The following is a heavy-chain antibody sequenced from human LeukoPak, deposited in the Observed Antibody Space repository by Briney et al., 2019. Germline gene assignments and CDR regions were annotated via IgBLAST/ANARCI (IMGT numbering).Heavy chain of an antibody. CDR1: GYSISSGYY. CDR2: IYHSGST. V-gene: IGHV4-38-2*02. Sequence: PSETLSLTCTVSGYSISSGYYWGWIRQPPGKGLEWIGSIYHSGSTYYNPSLKSRVTISVDTSKNQFSLKLSSVTAADTAVYYCARDRGLIVVVTAMAFDIWGQGTMVTVSS. D-gene: IGHD2-21*02. CDR3: ARDRGLIVVVTAMAFDI. J-gene: IGHJ3*02.